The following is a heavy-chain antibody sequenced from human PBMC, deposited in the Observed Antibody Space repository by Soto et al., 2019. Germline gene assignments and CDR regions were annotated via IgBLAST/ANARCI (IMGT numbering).Heavy chain of an antibody. CDR2: ISGSGGST. J-gene: IGHJ4*02. V-gene: IGHV3-23*01. D-gene: IGHD5-12*01. CDR3: AKVLLMEWLRFQNRPDY. Sequence: GGSLRLSCAASGFTFSSYAMSWVRQAPGKGLEWVSAISGSGGSTYYADSVKGRFTISRDNSKNTLYLQMNSLRAEDTAVYYCAKVLLMEWLRFQNRPDYWAQGTLVPVSS. CDR1: GFTFSSYA.